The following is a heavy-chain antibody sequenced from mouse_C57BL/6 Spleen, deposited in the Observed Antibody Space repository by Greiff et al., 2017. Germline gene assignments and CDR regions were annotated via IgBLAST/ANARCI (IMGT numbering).Heavy chain of an antibody. CDR3: ARLGPHWYVDV. V-gene: IGHV1-76*01. CDR1: GYTFTDYY. J-gene: IGHJ1*03. Sequence: VQLQQSGAELVRPGASVKLSCKASGYTFTDYYINWVKQRPGQGLEWIARIYPGSGNTYYNEKFKGKATLTAEKSSSTAYMQLSSLTSEDSAVYFCARLGPHWYVDVWGTGTTVTVSS. D-gene: IGHD4-1*01. CDR2: IYPGSGNT.